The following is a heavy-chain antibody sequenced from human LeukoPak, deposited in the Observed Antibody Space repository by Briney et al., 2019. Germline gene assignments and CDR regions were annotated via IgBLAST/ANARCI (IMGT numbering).Heavy chain of an antibody. CDR2: ISGSGGST. CDR3: AKVSAPYYDSSGFADY. Sequence: GGSLRLSCAASGFTFSSYAMSWVRQAPGKGLEWVSAISGSGGSTDYADSVKGRFTISRDNSKNTLYLQMNSLRAEDTAVYYCAKVSAPYYDSSGFADYWGQGTLVTVSS. V-gene: IGHV3-23*01. D-gene: IGHD3-22*01. J-gene: IGHJ4*02. CDR1: GFTFSSYA.